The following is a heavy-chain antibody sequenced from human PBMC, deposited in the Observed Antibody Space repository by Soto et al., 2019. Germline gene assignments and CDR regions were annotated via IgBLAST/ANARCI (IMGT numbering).Heavy chain of an antibody. CDR1: GYTFTDYY. V-gene: IGHV1-2*04. CDR3: ARDWGHYYGSGSFPSPRTSDI. J-gene: IGHJ4*02. D-gene: IGHD3-10*01. Sequence: QVQLVQSGAEVKKPGASVKVSCKASGYTFTDYYLHWVRQAPGQGLEWMGWINPNSGGTHYAQKFQGWVTMTRDTSITTAYMELNRLTSDDTAVYYCARDWGHYYGSGSFPSPRTSDIWGQGTLVKVSS. CDR2: INPNSGGT.